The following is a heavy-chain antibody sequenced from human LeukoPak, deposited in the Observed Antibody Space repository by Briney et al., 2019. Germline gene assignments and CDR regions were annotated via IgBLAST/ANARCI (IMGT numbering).Heavy chain of an antibody. CDR3: ARDVGGFDP. D-gene: IGHD3-16*01. V-gene: IGHV1-46*01. CDR1: GYTFTSYY. CDR2: INPSGGST. J-gene: IGHJ5*02. Sequence: ASVKVSCKASGYTFTSYYMHWVRQAPGQGSEWMGVINPSGGSTSYPQKFQGRVTMTMDTSTSTVYMELSSLRSEDTAVYYCARDVGGFDPWGQGTLVTVS.